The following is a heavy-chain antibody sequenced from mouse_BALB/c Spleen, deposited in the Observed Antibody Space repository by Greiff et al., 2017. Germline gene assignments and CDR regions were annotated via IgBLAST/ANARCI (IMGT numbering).Heavy chain of an antibody. CDR1: GFTFSDYY. V-gene: IGHV5-4*02. J-gene: IGHJ4*01. Sequence: EVKVEESGGGLVKPGGSLKLSCAASGFTFSDYYMYWVRQTPEKRLEWVATISDGGSYTYYPDSVKGRFTISRDNAKNNLYLQMSSLKSEDTAMYYCARSYGNYDYAMDYWGQGTSVTVSS. CDR3: ARSYGNYDYAMDY. CDR2: ISDGGSYT. D-gene: IGHD2-1*01.